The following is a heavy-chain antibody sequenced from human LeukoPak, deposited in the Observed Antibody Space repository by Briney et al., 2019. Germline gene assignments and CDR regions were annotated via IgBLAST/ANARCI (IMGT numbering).Heavy chain of an antibody. J-gene: IGHJ4*02. Sequence: GGSLRLSCAASGFTFNNYAMSWVRQAPGKGLEWVSSISESGGTTDYADSVKGRFTISRDNSKNTLYLQMNSLRAEDTAVYYCARQWLVNGWGQGTLVTVSS. CDR2: ISESGGTT. CDR3: ARQWLVNG. D-gene: IGHD6-19*01. CDR1: GFTFNNYA. V-gene: IGHV3-23*01.